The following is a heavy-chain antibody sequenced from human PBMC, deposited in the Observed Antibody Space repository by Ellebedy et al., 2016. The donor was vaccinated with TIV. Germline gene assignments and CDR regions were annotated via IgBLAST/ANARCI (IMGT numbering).Heavy chain of an antibody. CDR1: GFSFRSYW. V-gene: IGHV3-7*01. J-gene: IGHJ3*02. CDR2: INQGGSER. D-gene: IGHD4-17*01. CDR3: ATDGSYGDYLSPAHAFEI. Sequence: GEFLKISCGSSGFSFRSYWMTWVRQAPGKGLEWVANINQGGSERHYVDSVKGRFTISRDNAKNSLYLEMNSLGAEDTAVYYCATDGSYGDYLSPAHAFEIWGQGTVVAVSS.